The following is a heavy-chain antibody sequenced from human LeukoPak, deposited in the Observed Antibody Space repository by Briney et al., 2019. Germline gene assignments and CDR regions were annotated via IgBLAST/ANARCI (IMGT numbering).Heavy chain of an antibody. Sequence: ASVKVSCKASGGTFSSYAISWVRQAPGQRLEWMGWINAGNGNTKYSQKFQGGVTITRDTSASTAYMELSSLRSEDTAVYYCARGSKYYFDYWGQGTLVTVSS. V-gene: IGHV1-3*01. D-gene: IGHD6-6*01. J-gene: IGHJ4*02. CDR3: ARGSKYYFDY. CDR1: GGTFSSYA. CDR2: INAGNGNT.